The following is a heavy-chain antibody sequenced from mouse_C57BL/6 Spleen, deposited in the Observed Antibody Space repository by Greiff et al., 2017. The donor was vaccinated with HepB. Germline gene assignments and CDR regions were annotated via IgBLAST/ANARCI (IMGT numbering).Heavy chain of an antibody. CDR2: INSDGGST. D-gene: IGHD1-2*01. J-gene: IGHJ1*03. CDR1: EYEFTSHD. V-gene: IGHV5-2*03. Sequence: DVMLVESGGGLVQPGESLKLSCESNEYEFTSHDMSWVRKTPEKRLELVAAINSDGGSTYYPDTMERRFIISRDNTKKTLYLQMSSLRSEDTALYYCARGHGWGYFDVWGTGTTVTVSS. CDR3: ARGHGWGYFDV.